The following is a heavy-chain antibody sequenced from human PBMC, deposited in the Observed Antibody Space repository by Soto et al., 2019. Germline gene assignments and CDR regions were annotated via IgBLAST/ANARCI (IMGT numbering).Heavy chain of an antibody. CDR1: GFTFNTYS. J-gene: IGHJ4*02. CDR2: IWYDGTQK. D-gene: IGHD4-17*01. Sequence: SVRLSCEASGFTFNTYSMHWVRQPPCKGLEWLAAIWYDGTQKYYADSVKGRFIISRDNSKKTLYLEMNSLRAEDTAVYYCARAGGTTVTGLWHFDSWGQGTLVTSPQ. V-gene: IGHV3-33*01. CDR3: ARAGGTTVTGLWHFDS.